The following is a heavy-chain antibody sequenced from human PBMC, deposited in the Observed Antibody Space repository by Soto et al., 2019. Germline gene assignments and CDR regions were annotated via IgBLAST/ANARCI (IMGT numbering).Heavy chain of an antibody. CDR3: ARDTMVRGPPRFDP. CDR2: INSDGGST. D-gene: IGHD3-10*01. J-gene: IGHJ5*02. Sequence: GGSLRLSCAASGFTFSSYWMHWVRQAPGKGLVWVSRINSDGGSTSYADSVKGRFTISRDNAKNTLYLQMNSLRAEDTAVYYCARDTMVRGPPRFDPWGQGTLVTVSS. V-gene: IGHV3-74*01. CDR1: GFTFSSYW.